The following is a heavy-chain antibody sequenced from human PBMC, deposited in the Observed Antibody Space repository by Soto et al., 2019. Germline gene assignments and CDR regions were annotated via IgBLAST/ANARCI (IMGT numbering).Heavy chain of an antibody. CDR1: GFTFSEYG. J-gene: IGHJ6*02. Sequence: TGGSLRLSCAASGFTFSEYGIHWVRQAPGKGLEWVAITSYDGRHTSYVDSVKGRFTISRDNSGNTAFLEMNRLRVEDTAVYYCAKTRNSVINYNYYDNMDVWGQGTTVTVSS. D-gene: IGHD3-10*01. CDR3: AKTRNSVINYNYYDNMDV. V-gene: IGHV3-30*18. CDR2: TSYDGRHT.